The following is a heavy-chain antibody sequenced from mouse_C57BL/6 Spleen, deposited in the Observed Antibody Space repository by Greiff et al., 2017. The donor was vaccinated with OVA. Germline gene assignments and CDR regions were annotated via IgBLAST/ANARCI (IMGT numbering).Heavy chain of an antibody. CDR3: ARESNWAMDY. CDR1: GFTFSDYY. V-gene: IGHV5-16*01. CDR2: INYDGSST. D-gene: IGHD2-5*01. Sequence: EVQVVESEGGLVQPGSSMKLSCTASGFTFSDYYMAWVRQVPEKGLEWVANINYDGSSTYYLDSLKSRFIISRDNAKNILYLQMSSLKSEDTATYYCARESNWAMDYWGQGTSVTVSS. J-gene: IGHJ4*01.